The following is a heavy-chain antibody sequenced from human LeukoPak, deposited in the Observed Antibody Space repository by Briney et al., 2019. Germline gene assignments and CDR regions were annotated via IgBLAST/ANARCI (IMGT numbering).Heavy chain of an antibody. D-gene: IGHD6-19*01. J-gene: IGHJ4*01. V-gene: IGHV4-59*01. CDR1: GGSISRYY. Sequence: SETLAVTCTVPGGSISRYYWSWIRQPPGKGLEWIGYIYYSGRINYNPSLKSRVTISVDTSKNQFSLKLSSVTAADTAVYYCASGVAVAGDFDYWGQGTLVTVSS. CDR2: IYYSGRI. CDR3: ASGVAVAGDFDY.